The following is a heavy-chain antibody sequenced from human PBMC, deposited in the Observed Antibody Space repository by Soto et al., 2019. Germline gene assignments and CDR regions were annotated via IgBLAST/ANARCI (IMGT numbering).Heavy chain of an antibody. V-gene: IGHV4-61*01. CDR1: GGSVSSGSHY. D-gene: IGHD6-13*01. J-gene: IGHJ4*02. CDR2: LYHTGST. CDR3: ARGGRIAAAVVDY. Sequence: QVQLQESGPGLVKPSETLSLTCTVSGGSVSSGSHYWSWIRQPPGKGLEWIGYLYHTGSTNYNPALNSRVTMSVDTSKNQFSLKLNSVTAADTAVYYCARGGRIAAAVVDYWGQGTLVAVSS.